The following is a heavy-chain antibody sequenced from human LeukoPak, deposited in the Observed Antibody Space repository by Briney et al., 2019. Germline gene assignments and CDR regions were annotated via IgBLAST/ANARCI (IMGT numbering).Heavy chain of an antibody. Sequence: ASGKVSFKASGYTFTSYGISWVRQAPGQGLELVGLIIAYNGNTNYAQKRHVRGTMTTDTSTSSAYMELRSLRSDDKAVYYCERDLPYCSGGSCYSWDYYYYYMDVWGKGTTVTISS. V-gene: IGHV1-18*01. J-gene: IGHJ6*03. CDR3: ERDLPYCSGGSCYSWDYYYYYMDV. D-gene: IGHD2-15*01. CDR1: GYTFTSYG. CDR2: IIAYNGNT.